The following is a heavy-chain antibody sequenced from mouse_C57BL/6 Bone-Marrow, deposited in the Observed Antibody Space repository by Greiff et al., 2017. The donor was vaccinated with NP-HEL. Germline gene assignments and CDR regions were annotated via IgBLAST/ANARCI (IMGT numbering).Heavy chain of an antibody. CDR2: ISYSGST. J-gene: IGHJ1*03. D-gene: IGHD2-2*01. CDR3: ARRGDYVYDWRYCDV. V-gene: IGHV3-1*01. Sequence: EVMLMESGPGMVKPSQSLSLTCTVTGYSITSGYDWHWIRPFPGNKLEWMGYISYSGSTNYNPSLKSRISITHDTSKNHFFLKLNSVTTEDTATEYCARRGDYVYDWRYCDVWGTGTTVTVSS. CDR1: GYSITSGYD.